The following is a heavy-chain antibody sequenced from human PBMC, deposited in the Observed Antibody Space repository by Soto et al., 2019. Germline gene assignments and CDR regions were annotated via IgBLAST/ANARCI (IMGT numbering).Heavy chain of an antibody. D-gene: IGHD6-19*01. CDR2: ISGNGGGT. CDR1: GFTFSSYA. CDR3: AKDRRGVAGVPDAFDV. V-gene: IGHV3-23*01. Sequence: EVQLLESGGGSVQLGGSLRLSCAASGFTFSSYAMTWVRQAPGKGLEWVSSISGNGGGTYHADSVKGRFTVSRDNSKNMLYLQMNTLTAEDTAIYYCAKDRRGVAGVPDAFDVWGQGTLDAVSS. J-gene: IGHJ3*01.